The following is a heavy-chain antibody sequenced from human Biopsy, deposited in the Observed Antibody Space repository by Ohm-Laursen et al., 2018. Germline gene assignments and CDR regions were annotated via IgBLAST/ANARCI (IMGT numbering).Heavy chain of an antibody. D-gene: IGHD2/OR15-2a*01. CDR1: GGSISSDY. J-gene: IGHJ6*02. CDR2: IYYSGST. Sequence: GTLSLTCTVSGGSISSDYWIWIRQTPGKGLEWIGNIYYSGSTNYNPSLKSRVTISVDTSKNQFSLRLNSVTAADTAVYYCARATNSTGWPYYYFYGMDVWGQGTTVTVSS. V-gene: IGHV4-59*01. CDR3: ARATNSTGWPYYYFYGMDV.